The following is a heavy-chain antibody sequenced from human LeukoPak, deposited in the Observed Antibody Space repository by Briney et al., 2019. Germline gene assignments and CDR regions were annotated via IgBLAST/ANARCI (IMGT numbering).Heavy chain of an antibody. J-gene: IGHJ4*02. CDR1: GGAISSGSYY. D-gene: IGHD1-26*01. Sequence: PSETLSLTCTVPGGAISSGSYYWSWIRPPAGKGLEWIGRIYTSGSTNYNPSLKSRITISLDTSKNQFSLKLSSVTAADTAVYYCARDGTSGSGSLPYWGQGTLVTVSS. CDR2: IYTSGST. V-gene: IGHV4-61*02. CDR3: ARDGTSGSGSLPY.